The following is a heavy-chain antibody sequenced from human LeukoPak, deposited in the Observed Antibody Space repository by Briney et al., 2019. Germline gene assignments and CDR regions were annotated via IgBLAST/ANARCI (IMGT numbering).Heavy chain of an antibody. D-gene: IGHD5-12*01. V-gene: IGHV1-24*01. CDR2: FDPEDGET. CDR3: ATATRGSGYDLSSAFDY. CDR1: GYTLTELS. Sequence: ASVKVSCKVSGYTLTELSMHWVRQAPGKGLEWMGGFDPEDGETIYAQKFQGRVTMTEETSTDTAYMELSSLRSEDTAVYYCATATRGSGYDLSSAFDYWGQGTLVTVSS. J-gene: IGHJ4*02.